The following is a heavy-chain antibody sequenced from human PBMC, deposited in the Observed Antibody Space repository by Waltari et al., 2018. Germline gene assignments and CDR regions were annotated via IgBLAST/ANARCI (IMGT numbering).Heavy chain of an antibody. J-gene: IGHJ4*02. CDR3: ARQLGYCTNGVCYYYFDY. CDR1: GYTFTGYY. Sequence: QVQLVQSGAEVKKPGASVKVSCKASGYTFTGYYMHWVRQAPGQGLEWMGRINPNSGGTNYAQKFQGRVTMTRDTSISTAYMELSRLRSDDTAVYYCARQLGYCTNGVCYYYFDYWGQGTLVTVSS. D-gene: IGHD2-8*01. V-gene: IGHV1-2*06. CDR2: INPNSGGT.